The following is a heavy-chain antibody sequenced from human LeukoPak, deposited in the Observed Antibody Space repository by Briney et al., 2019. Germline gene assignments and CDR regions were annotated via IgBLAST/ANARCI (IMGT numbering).Heavy chain of an antibody. D-gene: IGHD3-10*01. CDR1: GCTFTYYY. CDR3: ARGPATITMVRGVSCNI. CDR2: INPNSGGT. J-gene: IGHJ3*02. Sequence: ASVKVSRMASGCTFTYYYMHWVRPAPGQGREWMGWINPNSGGTHYAQKFHGRVTMTRDTSISTAYMELSRLRSDDTAVYYCARGPATITMVRGVSCNIWGQGTMVTVSS. V-gene: IGHV1-2*02.